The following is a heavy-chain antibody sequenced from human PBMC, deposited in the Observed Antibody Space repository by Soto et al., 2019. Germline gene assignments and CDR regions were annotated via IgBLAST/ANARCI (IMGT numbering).Heavy chain of an antibody. CDR3: ARGDQLRRAHYYYYYGMDV. J-gene: IGHJ6*02. D-gene: IGHD1-1*01. CDR2: IYYSGST. CDR1: GGSISSGDYY. Sequence: SETLSLTCTVSGGSISSGDYYWSWIRQPPGKGLEWIGYIYYSGSTYYNPSLKSRVTISVDTSKNQFSLKLSSVTAADTAVYYCARGDQLRRAHYYYYYGMDVWGQGTTVTVSS. V-gene: IGHV4-30-4*01.